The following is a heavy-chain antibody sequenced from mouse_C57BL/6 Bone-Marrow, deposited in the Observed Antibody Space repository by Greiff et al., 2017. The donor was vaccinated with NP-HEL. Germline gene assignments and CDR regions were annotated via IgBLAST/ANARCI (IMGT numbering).Heavy chain of an antibody. J-gene: IGHJ1*03. Sequence: EVKLMESGGGLVQPGESLKLSCESNEYEFPSHDMSWVRKTPEKRLELVAAINSDGGSTYYPDNMQRRFIISRDNPKKTLYLQMSSLMAEDTALYYCARQKYYGISWYFDVRGTGTTVTVSS. D-gene: IGHD2-1*01. CDR1: EYEFPSHD. CDR2: INSDGGST. V-gene: IGHV5-2*01. CDR3: ARQKYYGISWYFDV.